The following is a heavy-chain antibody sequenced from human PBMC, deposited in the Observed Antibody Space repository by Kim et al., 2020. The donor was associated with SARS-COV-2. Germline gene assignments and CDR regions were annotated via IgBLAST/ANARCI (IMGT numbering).Heavy chain of an antibody. V-gene: IGHV3-30*07. CDR3: ARGRTGDLNWYFDL. J-gene: IGHJ2*01. D-gene: IGHD7-27*01. Sequence: AASVKGPFTISRNNSKNTLYLQMNSLRAEDTAVYYCARGRTGDLNWYFDLWGRGTLVTLSS.